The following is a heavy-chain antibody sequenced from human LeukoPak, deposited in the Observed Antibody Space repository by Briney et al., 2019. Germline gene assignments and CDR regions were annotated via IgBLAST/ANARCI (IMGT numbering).Heavy chain of an antibody. CDR2: ISFDGHAQ. CDR1: RFTFNDYG. D-gene: IGHD3-3*01. V-gene: IGHV3-30*03. CDR3: ARVSSHTYEDAFDI. Sequence: GGSLRLSCAASRFTFNDYGMHWVRQAPGTGLEWVAFISFDGHAQFYTDSVKGRFTISRDNAKNSLYLQMNSLRAEDTAVYYCARVSSHTYEDAFDIWGQGTMVTVSS. J-gene: IGHJ3*02.